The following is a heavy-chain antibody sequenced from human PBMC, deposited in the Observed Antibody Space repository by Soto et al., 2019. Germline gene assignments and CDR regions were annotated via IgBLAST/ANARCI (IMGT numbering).Heavy chain of an antibody. CDR1: GYTFTSYG. V-gene: IGHV1-18*01. CDR2: ISAYNGNT. D-gene: IGHD3-9*01. J-gene: IGHJ6*02. CDR3: ARDRRDWLTHYYYYGMDV. Sequence: ASVKVSCKASGYTFTSYGISWVRQAPGQGLEWMGWISAYNGNTNYAQKLQGRVTMTTDTSTSTAYMELRSLRSDDTAVYYCARDRRDWLTHYYYYGMDVWGQGTTVTVS.